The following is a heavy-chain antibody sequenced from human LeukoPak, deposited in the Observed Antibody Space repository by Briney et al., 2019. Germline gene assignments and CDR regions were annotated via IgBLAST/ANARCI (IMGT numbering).Heavy chain of an antibody. J-gene: IGHJ5*02. CDR2: ISGSGGST. V-gene: IGHV3-23*01. CDR3: AKDEYYGSGSSLGWFDP. Sequence: PGGSLRLSCAASGFTFSSYGMSWVRQAPGKGLEWVSAISGSGGSTYYADSVKGRFTISRDNSKNTLYLQMNSLRAEDTAVYYCAKDEYYGSGSSLGWFDPWGQGTLVTVSS. D-gene: IGHD3-10*01. CDR1: GFTFSSYG.